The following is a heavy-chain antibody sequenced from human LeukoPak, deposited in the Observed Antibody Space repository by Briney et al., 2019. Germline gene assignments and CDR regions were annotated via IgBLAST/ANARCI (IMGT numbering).Heavy chain of an antibody. V-gene: IGHV4-30-2*01. D-gene: IGHD6-13*01. CDR1: GGSISSGGYY. CDR2: IYHSGST. CDR3: ARELGSSSSLDY. Sequence: PSETLSLTCTVSGGSISSGGYYWSWIRQPPGKGLEWIGYIYHSGSTYYNPSLKSRVTISVDRSKNQFSLKLSSVTAADTAVYYCARELGSSSSLDYWGQGTLVTVSS. J-gene: IGHJ4*02.